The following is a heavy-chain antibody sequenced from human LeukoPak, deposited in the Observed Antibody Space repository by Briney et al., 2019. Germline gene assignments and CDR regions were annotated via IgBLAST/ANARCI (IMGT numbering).Heavy chain of an antibody. CDR2: INPNSGGT. CDR3: ARADIVVVVAPNWFDP. J-gene: IGHJ5*02. D-gene: IGHD2-15*01. V-gene: IGHV1-2*02. Sequence: ASVKVSCKASGYTFTGYYMHWVRQAPGQGLEWMGWINPNSGGTNYAQKFQGRVTMTRDTSISTAYMELSRLRSDDTAVYYCARADIVVVVAPNWFDPWGQGTLVTVSS. CDR1: GYTFTGYY.